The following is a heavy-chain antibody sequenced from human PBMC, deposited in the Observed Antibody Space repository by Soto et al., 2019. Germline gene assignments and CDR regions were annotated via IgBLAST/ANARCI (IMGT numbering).Heavy chain of an antibody. CDR3: ARESAGTIPYYYYGMDV. Sequence: QVQLQESGPGLVKPSQTLSLTCTVSGGSISSGGYYWSWIRQHPGKGLEWIGYIYYSGSTYYNPSLKSRVTISVDTSKNQFSLKLSSVTAADTAVYYGARESAGTIPYYYYGMDVWGQGTTVTVSS. V-gene: IGHV4-31*03. CDR2: IYYSGST. J-gene: IGHJ6*02. D-gene: IGHD1-1*01. CDR1: GGSISSGGYY.